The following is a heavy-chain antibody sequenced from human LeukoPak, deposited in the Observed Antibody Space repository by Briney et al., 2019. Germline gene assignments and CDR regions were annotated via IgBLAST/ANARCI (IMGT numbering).Heavy chain of an antibody. J-gene: IGHJ4*02. CDR1: GGSISSSSYY. Sequence: SETLSLTCTVSGGSISSSSYYWGWIRQPPGKGLEWIGSIYYSGSTYYNPSLKSRVTISVDTSKNQFSLKLSSVPAADTAVYYCARDDYSNPYGSGSMFDYWGQGTLVTVSS. D-gene: IGHD3-10*01. V-gene: IGHV4-39*07. CDR3: ARDDYSNPYGSGSMFDY. CDR2: IYYSGST.